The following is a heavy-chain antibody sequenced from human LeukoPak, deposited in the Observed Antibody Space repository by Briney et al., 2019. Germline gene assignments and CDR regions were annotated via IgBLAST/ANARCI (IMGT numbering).Heavy chain of an antibody. CDR2: INHSGST. D-gene: IGHD6-19*01. Sequence: PSETLSLTCAVYGGSFSGYYWSWIRQPPGKGLEWIGEINHSGSTNYNPSLKSRVPISVDTSKNQFSLKLSSVTAADTAVYYCARNPAYSSGWGDFDYWGQGTLVTVSS. CDR3: ARNPAYSSGWGDFDY. V-gene: IGHV4-34*01. CDR1: GGSFSGYY. J-gene: IGHJ4*02.